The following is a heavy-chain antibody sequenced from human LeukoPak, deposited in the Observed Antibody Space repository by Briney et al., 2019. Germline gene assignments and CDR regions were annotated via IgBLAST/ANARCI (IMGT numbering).Heavy chain of an antibody. CDR1: GGSFSGYY. CDR3: ARVRGYIVVVPAALNWFDP. D-gene: IGHD2-2*01. J-gene: IGHJ5*02. Sequence: PSETLSLTCAVYGGSFSGYYWSWIRQPPGKGLEWIGEINHSGSTNYNPSLKSRVTISVDTSKNRFSLKLSSVTAADTAVYYCARVRGYIVVVPAALNWFDPWGQGTLVTVSS. V-gene: IGHV4-34*01. CDR2: INHSGST.